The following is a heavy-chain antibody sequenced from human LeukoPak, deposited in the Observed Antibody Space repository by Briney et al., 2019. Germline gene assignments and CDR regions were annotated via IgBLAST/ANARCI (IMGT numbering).Heavy chain of an antibody. J-gene: IGHJ6*02. CDR2: ISGRGGST. D-gene: IGHD1-26*01. Sequence: PGGSLSLSWAASGLSFSRYAVSWVRQAPGEGLEWVSAISGRGGSTYYADSVKGRFTIDRDNSKNTLYLQMNSLGAEYTAVYYCAKDLWDSGSYLNYYYGMDVWGQGTTVSASS. CDR1: GLSFSRYA. V-gene: IGHV3-23*01. CDR3: AKDLWDSGSYLNYYYGMDV.